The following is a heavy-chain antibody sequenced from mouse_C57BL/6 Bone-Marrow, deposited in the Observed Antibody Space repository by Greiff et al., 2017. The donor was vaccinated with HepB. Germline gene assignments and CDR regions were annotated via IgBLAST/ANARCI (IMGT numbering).Heavy chain of an antibody. V-gene: IGHV1-15*01. CDR3: TREEAYSNYEGFDY. CDR2: IDPETGGT. CDR1: GYTFTDYE. D-gene: IGHD2-5*01. J-gene: IGHJ2*01. Sequence: VKLMESGAELVRPGASVTLSCKASGYTFTDYEMHWVKQTPVHGLEWIGAIDPETGGTAYNQKFKGKAILTADKSSSTAYMELRSLTSEDSAVYYCTREEAYSNYEGFDYWGQGTTLTVSS.